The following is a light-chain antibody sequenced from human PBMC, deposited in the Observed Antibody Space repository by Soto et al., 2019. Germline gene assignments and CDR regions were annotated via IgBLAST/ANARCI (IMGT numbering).Light chain of an antibody. J-gene: IGKJ5*01. CDR3: QQFDSWPIT. CDR2: GAS. V-gene: IGKV3-15*01. CDR1: QSVGTN. Sequence: EIVLTQSPATLSVSPGERATLSCRATQSVGTNLAWYQQKPGHVPRLLISGASTRATDIPARFSGSGSGTEFTLTIGGLQSEDLAVYYCQQFDSWPITFGQGTRLEIK.